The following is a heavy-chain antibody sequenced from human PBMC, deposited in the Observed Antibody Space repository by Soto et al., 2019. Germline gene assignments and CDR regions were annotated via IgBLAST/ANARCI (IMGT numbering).Heavy chain of an antibody. CDR1: GFTFSNAW. J-gene: IGHJ6*02. CDR3: TTDGGYSYGDGYYYYGMDV. V-gene: IGHV3-15*01. D-gene: IGHD5-18*01. CDR2: IKSKTDGGTT. Sequence: PGGSLRLSCAASGFTFSNAWMSWVRQAPGKGLEWVGRIKSKTDGGTTDYAAPVKGRFTISRDDSKNTLYLQMNSLKTEDTAVYYCTTDGGYSYGDGYYYYGMDVWGQGTRVTVSS.